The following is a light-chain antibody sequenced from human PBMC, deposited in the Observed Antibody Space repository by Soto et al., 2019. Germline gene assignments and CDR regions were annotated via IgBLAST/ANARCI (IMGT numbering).Light chain of an antibody. CDR3: HSYNSIPRT. CDR1: QGISEY. CDR2: GAS. V-gene: IGKV1-27*01. Sequence: DIQMAQSPSSLYASIEDRVTITCRASQGISEYLAWYQQRPGNAPNLLIYGASILQSGVPSLFRGSGSGTHFTLTINSLHPEDVATYYCHSYNSIPRTFGQGTTVDIK. J-gene: IGKJ1*01.